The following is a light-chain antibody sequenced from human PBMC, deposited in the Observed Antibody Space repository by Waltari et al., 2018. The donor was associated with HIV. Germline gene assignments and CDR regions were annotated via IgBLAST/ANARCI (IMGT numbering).Light chain of an antibody. CDR1: QSVSSW. J-gene: IGKJ1*01. V-gene: IGKV1-5*03. CDR3: QQYNSYWT. Sequence: DIQMTQSPSTLSASVGDRATITCRASQSVSSWLAWYQQKPGKAPKLLIYKASTLESGVPSRFSGSGSGTEFTLTISSLQPYEFATYYCQQYNSYWTFGQGTKVEIK. CDR2: KAS.